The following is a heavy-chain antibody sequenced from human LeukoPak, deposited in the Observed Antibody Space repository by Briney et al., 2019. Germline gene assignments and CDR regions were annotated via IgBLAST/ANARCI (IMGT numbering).Heavy chain of an antibody. CDR3: ARHLSGITGYTYGRGIDY. Sequence: GGSLRLSCAASGFTFSSYWMRWVRQAPGKGLEWVANIKKDGSEKYYVDSVKGRFTISRDNAKTSLYLQMNSLRAEDTAVYYCARHLSGITGYTYGRGIDYWGQGTLVTVSS. J-gene: IGHJ4*02. V-gene: IGHV3-7*01. CDR1: GFTFSSYW. CDR2: IKKDGSEK. D-gene: IGHD5-18*01.